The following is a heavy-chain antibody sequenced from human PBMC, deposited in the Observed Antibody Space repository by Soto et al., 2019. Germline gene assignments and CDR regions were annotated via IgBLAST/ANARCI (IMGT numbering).Heavy chain of an antibody. Sequence: EVQLVESGGGLVQPGGSLKLSCAASGFIFSGSAVHWVRQASGKGLEWVGRILSKAGNYATAYPASMKGRFTISRDDSENTAFLQMNSPKTEDTAVYYCIRGGSPYYYDYWGQGTLVAVSS. CDR1: GFIFSGSA. J-gene: IGHJ4*02. CDR2: ILSKAGNYAT. V-gene: IGHV3-73*01. CDR3: IRGGSPYYYDY.